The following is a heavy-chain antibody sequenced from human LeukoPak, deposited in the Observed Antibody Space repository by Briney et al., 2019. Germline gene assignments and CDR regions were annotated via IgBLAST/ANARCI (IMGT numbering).Heavy chain of an antibody. CDR3: ARGDYSDYVTLDY. J-gene: IGHJ4*02. CDR1: GFTFSSSW. CDR2: ISGDGSDT. Sequence: GGSLRLSCVASGFTFSSSWMHWVRQVPGKGLMWVSRISGDGSDTSYADSVEGRFTVSRDNAKNTLYLQMNSLRAEDTAVYYCARGDYSDYVTLDYWGQGTLVAVSS. V-gene: IGHV3-74*01. D-gene: IGHD4-11*01.